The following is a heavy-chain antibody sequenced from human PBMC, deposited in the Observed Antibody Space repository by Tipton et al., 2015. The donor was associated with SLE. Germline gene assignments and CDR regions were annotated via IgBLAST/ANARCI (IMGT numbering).Heavy chain of an antibody. J-gene: IGHJ6*02. CDR3: ASWSSGYVDDYYGMDI. CDR2: ISAYNGNT. D-gene: IGHD3-22*01. Sequence: QLVQSGAEVKKPGASVKVSCKASGYTFTSYGISWVRQAPGQGLEWMGWISAYNGNTNYAQKLQGRVTMTTDTSTSTAYMELRSLRSDDTAVYYCASWSSGYVDDYYGMDICGQGTTVTVSS. CDR1: GYTFTSYG. V-gene: IGHV1-18*01.